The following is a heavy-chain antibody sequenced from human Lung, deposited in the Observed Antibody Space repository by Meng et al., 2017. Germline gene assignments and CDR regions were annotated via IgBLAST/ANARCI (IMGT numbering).Heavy chain of an antibody. Sequence: VQLQQWGAGLLKPSETLAPPWVVSGGSFSDYYWSWIRQPPGKGLEWIGEINHSGSTNYNPSLESRATISVDTSQNNLSLKLSSVTAADSAVYYCARGPTTMAHDFDYWGQGTLVTVSS. CDR2: INHSGST. V-gene: IGHV4-34*01. J-gene: IGHJ4*02. CDR1: GGSFSDYY. D-gene: IGHD4-11*01. CDR3: ARGPTTMAHDFDY.